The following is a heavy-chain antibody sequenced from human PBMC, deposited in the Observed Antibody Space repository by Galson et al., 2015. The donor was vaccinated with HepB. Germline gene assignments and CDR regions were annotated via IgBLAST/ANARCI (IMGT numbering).Heavy chain of an antibody. CDR1: GYTFTDYV. V-gene: IGHV7-4-1*02. J-gene: IGHJ6*03. CDR2: MNTNTGKP. Sequence: SVKVSCKASGYTFTDYVVNWVRQAPGQGLEWMRWMNTNTGKPTYAPGFAGRFVFSLGTSVTTAYLQISSLETDDTAVYYCARSPLRFLDWLPYYDYYYMDVWGEGTTVTVSS. D-gene: IGHD3-3*01. CDR3: ARSPLRFLDWLPYYDYYYMDV.